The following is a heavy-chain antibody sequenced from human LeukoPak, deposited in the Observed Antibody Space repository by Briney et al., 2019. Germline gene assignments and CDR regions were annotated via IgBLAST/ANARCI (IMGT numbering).Heavy chain of an antibody. Sequence: ASVKVSCKASGYTFTSYGISWVRQAPGQGLEWMGWISAYNGNTNYAQKLQGRVTMTTDTSTSTAYMELRSLRSDDTAVYYCARDCRHVYYYDSSGYVRGAFDIWGQGTMVTVSS. CDR1: GYTFTSYG. V-gene: IGHV1-18*01. J-gene: IGHJ3*02. D-gene: IGHD3-22*01. CDR3: ARDCRHVYYYDSSGYVRGAFDI. CDR2: ISAYNGNT.